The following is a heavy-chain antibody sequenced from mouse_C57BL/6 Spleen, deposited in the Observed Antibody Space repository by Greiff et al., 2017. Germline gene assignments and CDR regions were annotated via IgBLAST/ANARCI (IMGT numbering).Heavy chain of an antibody. D-gene: IGHD3-2*02. CDR2: IYPGGGDT. V-gene: IGHV1-82*01. CDR1: GYAFTSSW. CDR3: ADSRGYSWFAY. J-gene: IGHJ3*01. Sequence: VQLQQSGPELVKPGASVKISCKASGYAFTSSWMNWVKQRPGKGLEWIGRIYPGGGDTNYNRKFKGKATLTAAKASSTAYMQLSSLTSEDSAVDFGADSRGYSWFAYRGEETLVTVSA.